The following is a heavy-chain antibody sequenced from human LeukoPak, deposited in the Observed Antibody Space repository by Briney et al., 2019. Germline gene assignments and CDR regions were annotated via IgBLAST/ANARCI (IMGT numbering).Heavy chain of an antibody. V-gene: IGHV3-9*03. J-gene: IGHJ4*02. D-gene: IGHD2-2*01. Sequence: GGSLRLSCAASGFTFDDYAMHWVRQAPGKGLEWVSGISWNSGSIGYADSVRGRFTISRDNAKNSLYLQMNSLRAEDMALYYCAKGAFSVVVPASDYWGQGTLVTVSS. CDR1: GFTFDDYA. CDR3: AKGAFSVVVPASDY. CDR2: ISWNSGSI.